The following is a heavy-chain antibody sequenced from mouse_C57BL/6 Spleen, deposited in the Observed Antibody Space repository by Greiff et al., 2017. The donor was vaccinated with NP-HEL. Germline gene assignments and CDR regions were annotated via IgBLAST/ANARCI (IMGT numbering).Heavy chain of an antibody. J-gene: IGHJ1*03. CDR1: GFTFSSYA. Sequence: EVMLVESGGGLVKPGGSLKLSCAASGFTFSSYAMSWVRQTPEKRLEWVATISDGGSYTSYPDNVKGRFTISRDNAKNNLYLQMGHLKSEDTAMYYCARDAALYYQYFDVWGTGTTVTVSS. D-gene: IGHD2-1*01. V-gene: IGHV5-4*01. CDR2: ISDGGSYT. CDR3: ARDAALYYQYFDV.